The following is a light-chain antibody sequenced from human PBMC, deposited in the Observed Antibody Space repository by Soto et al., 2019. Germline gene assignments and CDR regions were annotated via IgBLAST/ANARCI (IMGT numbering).Light chain of an antibody. Sequence: DIQMTQSPSFLSASIGDRVTITCRASQNINSHLNWYQQKPGKAPKVLIYAASRLQSGVPFRFSGSGSGTEFTLTISSLEPEDFATYYCQQSHITTLFTFGKGTKLEIK. CDR3: QQSHITTLFT. CDR2: AAS. J-gene: IGKJ2*01. CDR1: QNINSH. V-gene: IGKV1-39*01.